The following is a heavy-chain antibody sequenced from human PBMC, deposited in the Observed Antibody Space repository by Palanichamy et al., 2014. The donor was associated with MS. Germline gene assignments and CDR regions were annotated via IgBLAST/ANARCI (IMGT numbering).Heavy chain of an antibody. CDR2: INNDGST. J-gene: IGHJ4*02. CDR1: GFSVSTNY. CDR3: ASGYYGTSGYSLDY. V-gene: IGHV3-66*01. Sequence: EVQLVEVWGRRWSSLGGPVRLSCAASGFSVSTNYMTWVRQAPGKGLEWVSFINNDGSTYYADSVKGRFTISRDNSKNTLYLQMHSLRAEDAAVYYCASGYYGTSGYSLDYWGQGSLVTVSA. D-gene: IGHD3-22*01.